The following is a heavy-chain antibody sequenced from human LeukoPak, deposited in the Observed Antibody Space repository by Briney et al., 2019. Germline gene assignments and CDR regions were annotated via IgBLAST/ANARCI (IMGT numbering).Heavy chain of an antibody. CDR3: ARSLTTLTYEGY. Sequence: GGSLRLSCAASGFTFSSYMLNWVRQAPGKGLEWVSSINSGSTYTYYTESVKGRFTVSRDNAKNSLFLQMNSLRAEDTAIYYCARSLTTLTYEGYWGQGTLVTVSS. V-gene: IGHV3-21*01. D-gene: IGHD1-1*01. CDR2: INSGSTYT. CDR1: GFTFSSYM. J-gene: IGHJ4*02.